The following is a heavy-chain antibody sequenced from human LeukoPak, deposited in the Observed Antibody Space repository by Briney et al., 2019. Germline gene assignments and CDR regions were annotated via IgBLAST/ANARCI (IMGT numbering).Heavy chain of an antibody. V-gene: IGHV4-39*07. Sequence: SETLSLTCTVSGGSISSSSYYWGWIRQPPGKGLEWIGSIYYSGSTYYNPSLKSRVTISVDTSKNQFSLKLSSVTAADTAVYYCAREERDHSGSYRETNWFDPWGQGTLVTVSS. D-gene: IGHD1-26*01. CDR1: GGSISSSSYY. J-gene: IGHJ5*02. CDR2: IYYSGST. CDR3: AREERDHSGSYRETNWFDP.